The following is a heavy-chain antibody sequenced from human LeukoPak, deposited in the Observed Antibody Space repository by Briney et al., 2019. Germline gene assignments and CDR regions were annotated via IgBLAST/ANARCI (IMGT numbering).Heavy chain of an antibody. CDR3: ARVGVTYYYGSGSYSGRGAPDY. Sequence: GGSLRLSCAASGFTFDDYGMSWVRQAPGKGLEWVSGINWNGGSTGYADSVKGRSTISRDNAKNSLYLQMNSLRAEDTALYYCARVGVTYYYGSGSYSGRGAPDYWGQGTLVTVSS. CDR2: INWNGGST. V-gene: IGHV3-20*04. J-gene: IGHJ4*02. D-gene: IGHD3-10*01. CDR1: GFTFDDYG.